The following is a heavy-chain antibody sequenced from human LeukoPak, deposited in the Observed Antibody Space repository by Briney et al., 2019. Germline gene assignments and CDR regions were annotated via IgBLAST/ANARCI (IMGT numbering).Heavy chain of an antibody. J-gene: IGHJ4*02. CDR2: IYYSGST. CDR1: GGSISSSSYY. D-gene: IGHD3-10*01. CDR3: ARVGYSSSGNYYNDRGAFDY. Sequence: SETLSLTCAVSGGSISSSSYYWGWIRQPPGKGLEWIGYIYYSGSTNYNPSLKSRVTISVDTSKNQFSLKLSSVTAADTAVYYCARVGYSSSGNYYNDRGAFDYWGQGTLVTVSS. V-gene: IGHV4-61*05.